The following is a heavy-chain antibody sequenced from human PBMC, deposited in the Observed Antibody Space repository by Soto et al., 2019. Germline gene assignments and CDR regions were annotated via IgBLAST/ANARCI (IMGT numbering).Heavy chain of an antibody. CDR1: GGSISSYY. CDR3: ARDVLIVGARGAFDI. CDR2: IYYSGST. D-gene: IGHD1-26*01. J-gene: IGHJ3*02. Sequence: SETLSLTCTVSGGSISSYYWSWIRQPPGKGLEWIGYIYYSGSTNYNPSLKSRVTISVDTSKNQFSLKLSSVTAADTAVYYCARDVLIVGARGAFDIWGQGTMVTVSS. V-gene: IGHV4-59*01.